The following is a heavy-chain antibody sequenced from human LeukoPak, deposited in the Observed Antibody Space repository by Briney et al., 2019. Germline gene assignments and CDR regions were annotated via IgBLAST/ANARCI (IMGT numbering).Heavy chain of an antibody. V-gene: IGHV1-24*01. D-gene: IGHD3-10*01. Sequence: ASVKVSCKVSGYTLTELSIHWVRQAPGKGLEWMGGSDPEDGETIYAQKSQGRVTMTEDTSTDTAYMELSSLRSEDTAVYYCATDRRPRVRGVAEYFQHWGQGTLVTVSS. CDR1: GYTLTELS. CDR2: SDPEDGET. J-gene: IGHJ1*01. CDR3: ATDRRPRVRGVAEYFQH.